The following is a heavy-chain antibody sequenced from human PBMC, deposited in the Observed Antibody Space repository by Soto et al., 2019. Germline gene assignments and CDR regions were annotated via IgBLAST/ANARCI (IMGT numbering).Heavy chain of an antibody. Sequence: QVPLVQSGAEVKKPGASVKVSCKVSGYTLTELSMHWVRQAPGKGLEWMGGFDPEDGETIYAQKFQGRVTMTEDTSTDTAYMELSSLRSEDTAVYYCATTWVAVAGNGNLFDYWGQGTLVTVSS. D-gene: IGHD6-19*01. J-gene: IGHJ4*02. CDR3: ATTWVAVAGNGNLFDY. CDR1: GYTLTELS. CDR2: FDPEDGET. V-gene: IGHV1-24*01.